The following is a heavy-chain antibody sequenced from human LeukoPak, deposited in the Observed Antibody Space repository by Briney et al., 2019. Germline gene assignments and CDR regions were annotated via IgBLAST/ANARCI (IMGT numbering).Heavy chain of an antibody. CDR2: IWYDGSNK. D-gene: IGHD6-19*01. V-gene: IGHV3-33*08. J-gene: IGHJ4*02. CDR3: ARVGYTSGWYRN. Sequence: PGGSLRLPCAASGFTFSSYSMNWVRQAPGMGLEWVAVIWYDGSNKYYADSAKGRFTISRDNSKNTLYLQMNSLRAEDTAVYYCARVGYTSGWYRNWGQGTLVTVSS. CDR1: GFTFSSYS.